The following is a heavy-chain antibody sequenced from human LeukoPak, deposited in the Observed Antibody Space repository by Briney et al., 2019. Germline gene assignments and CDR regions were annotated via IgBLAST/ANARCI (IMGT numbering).Heavy chain of an antibody. D-gene: IGHD2-15*01. Sequence: GASVRVSCKASGYTFTIYAMHWVRQAPGQRLEWMGWINAGNGNTKYSQKFQGRVTITRDTSASTAYMELSSLRSEDTAVYYCARARYCSGGSCPLYYGMDVWGQGTTVTVSS. CDR2: INAGNGNT. J-gene: IGHJ6*02. CDR3: ARARYCSGGSCPLYYGMDV. CDR1: GYTFTIYA. V-gene: IGHV1-3*01.